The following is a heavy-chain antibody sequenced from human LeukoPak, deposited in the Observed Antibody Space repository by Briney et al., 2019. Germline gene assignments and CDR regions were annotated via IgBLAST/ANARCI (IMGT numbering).Heavy chain of an antibody. CDR1: GITVSTNY. Sequence: GGSLRLSWAASGITVSTNYMSWVRQAPGKGLEWVSIIYSGGATFYADSVKGRFTISRENSKNTLWLQMNSLRAEDTAVYYCARLHYDVLTGPFDYWGQGALVTVSS. CDR3: ARLHYDVLTGPFDY. D-gene: IGHD3-9*01. V-gene: IGHV3-66*04. J-gene: IGHJ4*02. CDR2: IYSGGAT.